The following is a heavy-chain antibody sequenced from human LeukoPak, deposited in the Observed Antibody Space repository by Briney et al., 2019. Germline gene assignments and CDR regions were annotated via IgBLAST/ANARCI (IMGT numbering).Heavy chain of an antibody. V-gene: IGHV3-21*01. CDR3: ARVSDAFDYFFDS. D-gene: IGHD5-12*01. CDR2: VSKSSRFI. J-gene: IGHJ4*02. CDR1: GFAFSTYS. Sequence: GGSLRLSCAASGFAFSTYSMNWVRQAPGKGLEWVSSVSKSSRFIFYADSVQGRFTISRDDAKDSLFLQMNSLRAEDTAVYYCARVSDAFDYFFDSWGQGTLVTVSS.